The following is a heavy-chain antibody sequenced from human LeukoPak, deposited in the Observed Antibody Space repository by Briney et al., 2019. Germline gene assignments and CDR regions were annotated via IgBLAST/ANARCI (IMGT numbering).Heavy chain of an antibody. D-gene: IGHD6-6*01. CDR2: ISGSGGST. CDR3: AKYVGGSSSSFDY. Sequence: PGGSLRLSCAASGFTFSSYAMSWVRQAPGKGLEWVSAISGSGGSTYYADSVKGRFTISRDNSKNTLYLQMNSLRAEDTAVYCCAKYVGGSSSSFDYWGQGTLVTVSS. CDR1: GFTFSSYA. V-gene: IGHV3-23*01. J-gene: IGHJ4*02.